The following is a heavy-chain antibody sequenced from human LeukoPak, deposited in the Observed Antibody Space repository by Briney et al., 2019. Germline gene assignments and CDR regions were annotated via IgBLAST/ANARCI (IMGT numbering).Heavy chain of an antibody. CDR3: ASRRGYDYVFDY. CDR1: GGSISSYY. J-gene: IGHJ4*02. CDR2: IYYSGST. Sequence: SETLSLTCTVSGGSISSYYWSWIRQPPGKGLEWIGYIYYSGSTNYNPSLKSRVTISVDTSKNQFSLKLSSVTAADTAVYYCASRRGYDYVFDYWGQGTLVTVSS. V-gene: IGHV4-59*08. D-gene: IGHD5-12*01.